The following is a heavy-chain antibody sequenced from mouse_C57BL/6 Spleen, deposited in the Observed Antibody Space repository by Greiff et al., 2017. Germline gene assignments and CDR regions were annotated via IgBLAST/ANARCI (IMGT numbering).Heavy chain of an antibody. CDR2: IYPRSGTT. J-gene: IGHJ4*01. CDR3: ARSTTGKKAMDY. V-gene: IGHV1-81*01. Sequence: VQLQQSGAELARPGASVQLSCKASGYTFTSYGISWVKQRNGQGLEWIGEIYPRSGTTYYNEKFKGKATLTADKSSSTAYMELRGLTSENSAVYCCARSTTGKKAMDYWGQATSVPVSS. CDR1: GYTFTSYG. D-gene: IGHD1-1*01.